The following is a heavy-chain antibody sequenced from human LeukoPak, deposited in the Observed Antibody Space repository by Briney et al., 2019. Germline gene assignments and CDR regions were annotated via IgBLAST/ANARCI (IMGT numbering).Heavy chain of an antibody. CDR3: ARGSRYGSGSHFDF. CDR2: ISSGGSNI. V-gene: IGHV3-11*01. D-gene: IGHD3-10*01. J-gene: IGHJ4*02. Sequence: GGSLRLSCAASGFTFSDFYMGWIRQAPGKGLVCVSYISSGGSNIHYADSVKGRFTISRDDAQNSLILQMNSLTAEDTAVFYCARGSRYGSGSHFDFWGQGTLVTVSS. CDR1: GFTFSDFY.